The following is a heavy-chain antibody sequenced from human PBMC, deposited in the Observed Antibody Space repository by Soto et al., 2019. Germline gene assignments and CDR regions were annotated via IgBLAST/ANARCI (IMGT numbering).Heavy chain of an antibody. CDR1: GGSINNNGYY. CDR3: ARHPSTYYDS. Sequence: QLQLQESGPGLVKPSETLSLTCTVSGGSINNNGYYWGWIRQPPGKGLEWIGSIYYRGTTYYNPSLKSRVTISLDMSKNQFSLRLSSVTAADTAVYSCARHPSTYYDSWGQGTLVTVSS. D-gene: IGHD3-16*01. V-gene: IGHV4-39*01. J-gene: IGHJ5*02. CDR2: IYYRGTT.